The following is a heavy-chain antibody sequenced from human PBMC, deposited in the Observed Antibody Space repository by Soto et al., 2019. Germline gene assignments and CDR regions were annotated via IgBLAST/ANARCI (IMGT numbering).Heavy chain of an antibody. D-gene: IGHD6-13*01. V-gene: IGHV4-39*01. Sequence: PSVTLSRTCTLSGGSLSISDYYWGWIRQPQGKGLEWIGSSYYTGHTYFNVSLQSWVSISIDTPRNQFSVPRRSLPAAGTAIYYCEGNRRRSAAGTEGWFESWGKGTLVTSSS. CDR2: SYYTGHT. J-gene: IGHJ5*01. CDR3: EGNRRRSAAGTEGWFES. CDR1: GGSLSISDYY.